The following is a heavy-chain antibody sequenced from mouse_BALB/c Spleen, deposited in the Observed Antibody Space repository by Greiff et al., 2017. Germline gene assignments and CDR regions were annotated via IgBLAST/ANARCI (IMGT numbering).Heavy chain of an antibody. V-gene: IGHV5-6*01. D-gene: IGHD1-2*01. CDR3: AEYYGYGWFAY. CDR1: GFTFSSYG. J-gene: IGHJ3*01. CDR2: ISSGGSYT. Sequence: DVHLVESGGDLVKPGGSLKLSCAASGFTFSSYGMSWVRQTPDKRLEWVATISSGGSYTYYPDSVKGRVTISRDNAKNTLYLQISSLKSEDTAMYYCAEYYGYGWFAYWGQGTLVTVSA.